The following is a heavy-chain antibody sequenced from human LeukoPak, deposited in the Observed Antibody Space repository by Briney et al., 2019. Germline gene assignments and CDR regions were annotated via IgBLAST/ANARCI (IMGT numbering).Heavy chain of an antibody. V-gene: IGHV3-23*01. CDR1: GFAFSSYA. CDR3: AKGYDSSGYYSAEYFQH. J-gene: IGHJ1*01. Sequence: GGSLRLSCAASGFAFSSYAMTWVRQAPGKGLEWVSAISGSGGSTYYADSVKGRFTISRDNSKNTLYLQMNSLRAEDTAVYYCAKGYDSSGYYSAEYFQHWGQGTLVTVSS. CDR2: ISGSGGST. D-gene: IGHD3-22*01.